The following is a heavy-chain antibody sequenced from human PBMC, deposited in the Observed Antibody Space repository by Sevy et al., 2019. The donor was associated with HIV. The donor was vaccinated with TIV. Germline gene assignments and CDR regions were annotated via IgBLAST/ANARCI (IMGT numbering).Heavy chain of an antibody. CDR1: GFTFSSYE. CDR2: ITLSGSTM. D-gene: IGHD2-15*01. CDR3: ARDLFSGGNAVYGY. J-gene: IGHJ4*02. Sequence: GGSLRLSCAASGFTFSSYEMNWVRQAPGKGLEWISYITLSGSTMYYADSVKGRFTISRDNAENSLYLQMNSVRAEDTAVYYCARDLFSGGNAVYGYWGQGTLVTVSS. V-gene: IGHV3-48*03.